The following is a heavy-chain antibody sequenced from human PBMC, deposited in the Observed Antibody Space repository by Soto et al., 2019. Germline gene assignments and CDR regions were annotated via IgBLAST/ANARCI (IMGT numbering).Heavy chain of an antibody. J-gene: IGHJ4*02. CDR3: AKDISGGNSGFDY. CDR2: ISWNSGSI. Sequence: GGSLRLSCAASGFTFDDYAMHWVRQAPGKGLEWVSGISWNSGSIGYADSVKGRFTISRGNAKNSLYLQMNSLRAEDTALYYCAKDISGGNSGFDYWGQGTLVTVSS. V-gene: IGHV3-9*01. D-gene: IGHD2-21*02. CDR1: GFTFDDYA.